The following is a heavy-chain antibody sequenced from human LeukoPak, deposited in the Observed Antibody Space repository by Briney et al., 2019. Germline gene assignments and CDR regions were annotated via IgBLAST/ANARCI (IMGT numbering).Heavy chain of an antibody. D-gene: IGHD5-24*01. CDR2: IYYSGST. Sequence: ASETLSLTCTVSGGSISSYYWSWIWQPPGKGLEWIGYIYYSGSTNYNPSLKSRVTMSVDTSKNQFSLKLSSVTAADTAVYYCARGGGYKSPYSIWGQGTLVTVSS. CDR1: GGSISSYY. CDR3: ARGGGYKSPYSI. V-gene: IGHV4-59*01. J-gene: IGHJ4*02.